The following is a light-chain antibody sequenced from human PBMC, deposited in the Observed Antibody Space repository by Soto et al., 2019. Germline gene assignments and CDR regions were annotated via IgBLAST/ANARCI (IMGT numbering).Light chain of an antibody. CDR1: QRISNSY. J-gene: IGKJ1*01. CDR3: QQHRT. CDR2: GAS. Sequence: EILMTQSPDTLSVSPGERATLSCRASQRISNSYLAWYQQKPGQAPRLLIYGASSRAAGIPHRFTGSGSGTEFTLTISRLEPEDFAVYFCQQHRTFGQGTKVDIK. V-gene: IGKV3-20*01.